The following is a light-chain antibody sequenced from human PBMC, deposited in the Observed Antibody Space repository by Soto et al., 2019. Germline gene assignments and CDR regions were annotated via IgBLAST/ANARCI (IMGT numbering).Light chain of an antibody. CDR3: QQYGSSPLA. Sequence: ENVMTQSPGTLSLSPGERASLSCRASQSVSSYLAWYQQKPGQAPRLLILGASSRATGIPDRFSGSGSGTDFTLTISRLEPEDFAVYYCQQYGSSPLAFGQGTRLEIK. CDR2: GAS. CDR1: QSVSSY. V-gene: IGKV3-20*01. J-gene: IGKJ5*01.